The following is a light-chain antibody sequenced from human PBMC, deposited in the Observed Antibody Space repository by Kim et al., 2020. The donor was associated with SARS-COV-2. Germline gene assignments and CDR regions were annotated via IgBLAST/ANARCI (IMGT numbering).Light chain of an antibody. CDR2: EAS. Sequence: DIQMTQSPSSLCASVGDRVTITCQASQDIRNYLNWYQQKPGKAPKLLIYEASNLETGVPSRFSGSGSGTDFTFTISSLQPEDIATYYCQQYDNLPYTFGQGTKLEIK. V-gene: IGKV1-33*01. J-gene: IGKJ2*01. CDR1: QDIRNY. CDR3: QQYDNLPYT.